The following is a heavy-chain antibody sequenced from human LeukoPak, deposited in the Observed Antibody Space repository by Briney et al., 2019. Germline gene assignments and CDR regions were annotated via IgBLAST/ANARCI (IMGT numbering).Heavy chain of an antibody. D-gene: IGHD1-26*01. CDR3: ARDKIVGPTTLDY. Sequence: GGSLRLSCAASGFTFSGYCMSWVRQTPEEGLEWVANIKQDGYEKYYVDSVKGRFTISRDNAKNSLYLQMNSLRADDTAIYYCARDKIVGPTTLDYWGQGTLVTVSS. J-gene: IGHJ4*02. CDR1: GFTFSGYC. CDR2: IKQDGYEK. V-gene: IGHV3-7*01.